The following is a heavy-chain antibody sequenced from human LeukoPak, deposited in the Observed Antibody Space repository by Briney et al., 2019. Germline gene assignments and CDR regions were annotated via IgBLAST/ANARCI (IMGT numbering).Heavy chain of an antibody. Sequence: ASVKVSCKASGYTFTSYYMHWVRQAPGQGLEWMGIINPSGDSTSYAQKFQGRVTMTRDTSTSTVCMELSSLRSEDTAVYYCARVSTDYYYGMDVWGQGTTVTVSS. CDR2: INPSGDST. J-gene: IGHJ6*02. D-gene: IGHD2/OR15-2a*01. CDR3: ARVSTDYYYGMDV. CDR1: GYTFTSYY. V-gene: IGHV1-46*01.